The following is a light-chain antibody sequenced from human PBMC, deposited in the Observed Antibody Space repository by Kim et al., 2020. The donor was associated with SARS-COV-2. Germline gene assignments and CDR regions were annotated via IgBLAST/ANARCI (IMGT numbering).Light chain of an antibody. Sequence: GQSITIFCTGTSSDVGAYNYVTWYQQHPGKAPKVMIYDVSKRTSGISDSFSGSKSGNTASLTISGLQAEDEADYYCSSFTSSSASVFGGGTQVTVL. CDR1: SSDVGAYNY. CDR3: SSFTSSSASV. CDR2: DVS. J-gene: IGLJ3*02. V-gene: IGLV2-14*04.